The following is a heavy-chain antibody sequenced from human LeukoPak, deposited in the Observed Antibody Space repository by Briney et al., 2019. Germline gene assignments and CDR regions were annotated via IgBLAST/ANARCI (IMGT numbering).Heavy chain of an antibody. J-gene: IGHJ4*02. CDR3: ARVTSGGYLDS. Sequence: SETLSLTCTVSGGSINSGSYYWSWIRQPAGKGLEWIGRIYTSGSTNYNPSLKSRVSISVDTSKNQFSLKLNSVTAADTAVYYCARVTSGGYLDSWGRGTLVTVSS. CDR2: IYTSGST. CDR1: GGSINSGSYY. D-gene: IGHD3-22*01. V-gene: IGHV4-61*02.